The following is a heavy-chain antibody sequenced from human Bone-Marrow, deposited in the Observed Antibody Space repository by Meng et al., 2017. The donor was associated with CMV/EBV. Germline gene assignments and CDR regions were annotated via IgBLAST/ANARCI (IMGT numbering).Heavy chain of an antibody. CDR1: GGTFSSYA. CDR2: IIPIFGTA. Sequence: SVKVSCKASGGTFSSYAISWVRQAPGQGLEWMGGIIPIFGTANYAQKFQGRVTITTDESTSTAYMELSSLRSEDTAVYYCALEEVVHYYYGMDVWGQGTTVTVSS. D-gene: IGHD1-1*01. J-gene: IGHJ6*02. CDR3: ALEEVVHYYYGMDV. V-gene: IGHV1-69*05.